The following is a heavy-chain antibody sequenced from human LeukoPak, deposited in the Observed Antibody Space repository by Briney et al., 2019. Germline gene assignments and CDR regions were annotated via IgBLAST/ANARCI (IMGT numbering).Heavy chain of an antibody. CDR2: IYTSGTT. D-gene: IGHD3-22*01. CDR1: GYSISSYY. Sequence: SETLSLTCTVSGYSISSYYWSWIRQPAGKGLEWIGRIYTSGTTHYNPSLKSRVTMSVDTSKNQFSLKLSSVTAADTAVYYCARHLSKWFQPFDYWGQGTLVTVSS. V-gene: IGHV4-4*07. CDR3: ARHLSKWFQPFDY. J-gene: IGHJ4*02.